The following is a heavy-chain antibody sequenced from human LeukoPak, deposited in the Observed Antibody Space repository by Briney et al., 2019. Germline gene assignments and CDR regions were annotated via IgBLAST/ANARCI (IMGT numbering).Heavy chain of an antibody. CDR3: ARLTSDSSGYWCFDP. CDR2: IQPGDSDT. J-gene: IGHJ5*02. V-gene: IGHV5-51*01. D-gene: IGHD3-22*01. Sequence: GESLNISCKGFGYRFTSYWIGWVRQMPGKGLEWMGIIQPGDSDTRYSPFFQGQVTISVDRSISTAYLQWSSLKASDTAMYYCARLTSDSSGYWCFDPWGQGTLVTVSS. CDR1: GYRFTSYW.